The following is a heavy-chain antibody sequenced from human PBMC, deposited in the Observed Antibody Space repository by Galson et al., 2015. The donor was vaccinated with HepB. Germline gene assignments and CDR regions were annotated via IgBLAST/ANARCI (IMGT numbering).Heavy chain of an antibody. J-gene: IGHJ4*02. CDR3: TPWGGWISVDY. D-gene: IGHD6-19*01. Sequence: SLRLSCAASGFTFSNYAMGWVRQAPGKGLEWVSAISGLTTYYANSVRGRFTISRDDSKNTLFLQMDSLRAEDTAVYYCTPWGGWISVDYWGQGTLVTVS. CDR1: GFTFSNYA. CDR2: ISGLTT. V-gene: IGHV3-23*01.